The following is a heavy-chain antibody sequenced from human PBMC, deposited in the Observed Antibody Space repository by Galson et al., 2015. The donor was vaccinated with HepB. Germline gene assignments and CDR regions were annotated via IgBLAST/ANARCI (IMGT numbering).Heavy chain of an antibody. D-gene: IGHD6-6*01. V-gene: IGHV4-59*12. J-gene: IGHJ4*02. CDR1: GASTSGYY. CDR2: IYYSGST. Sequence: LSLTCTVSGASTSGYYWGWVRQAPGKGLEWIGYIYYSGSTKFNPSLKRRVTISLETSKNQFSLRLRSVTAADAAVYYCARMDLFQFSSSLHFDNWGQGILVTVSS. CDR3: ARMDLFQFSSSLHFDN.